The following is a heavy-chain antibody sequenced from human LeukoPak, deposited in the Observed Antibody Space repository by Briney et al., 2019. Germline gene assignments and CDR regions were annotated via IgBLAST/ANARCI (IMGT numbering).Heavy chain of an antibody. Sequence: QPGGSLRLSCAASGFTFSSYSMNWVRQAPGKGLEWVSYISSSSSTIYYADSVKGRFTISRDNSKNTLYLQMNSLRAEDTAVYYCTRHVKASSSWLQVGGWFDPWGQGTLVTVSS. V-gene: IGHV3-48*01. D-gene: IGHD6-13*01. CDR1: GFTFSSYS. CDR2: ISSSSSTI. J-gene: IGHJ5*02. CDR3: TRHVKASSSWLQVGGWFDP.